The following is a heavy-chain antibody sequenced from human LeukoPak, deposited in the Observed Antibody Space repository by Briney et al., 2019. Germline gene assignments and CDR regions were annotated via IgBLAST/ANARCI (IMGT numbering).Heavy chain of an antibody. D-gene: IGHD3-22*01. Sequence: GGSLRLSCAASGFTFSSYAMHWVRQAPGKGLEWVAVISYDGSNKYYADSVKGRFTISRDNSKNTLYLQMNSLRAEDTAVYYCARDGEAGYYHDSSGYYYDFDYWGQGTLVTVSS. CDR1: GFTFSSYA. CDR2: ISYDGSNK. J-gene: IGHJ4*02. CDR3: ARDGEAGYYHDSSGYYYDFDY. V-gene: IGHV3-30-3*01.